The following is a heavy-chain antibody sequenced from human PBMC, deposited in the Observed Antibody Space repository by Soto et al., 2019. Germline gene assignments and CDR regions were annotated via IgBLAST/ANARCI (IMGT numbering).Heavy chain of an antibody. D-gene: IGHD3-10*01. V-gene: IGHV3-23*01. CDR2: ISGSGGST. J-gene: IGHJ4*02. Sequence: PGGSLRLSCAASRVTFSSYAMSWVRQAPGKGLEWVSAISGSGGSTYYADSVKGRFTISRDNSKNTLYLQMDSLRAEDTAVYYCAKDPGYYGSGSYYPFDYWGQGTLVTVSS. CDR1: RVTFSSYA. CDR3: AKDPGYYGSGSYYPFDY.